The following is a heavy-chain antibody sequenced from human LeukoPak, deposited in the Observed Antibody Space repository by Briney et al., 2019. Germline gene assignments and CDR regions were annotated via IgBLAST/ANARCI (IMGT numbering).Heavy chain of an antibody. V-gene: IGHV4-61*02. J-gene: IGHJ2*01. CDR2: IYTSGST. D-gene: IGHD7-27*01. CDR3: ARYDWGVVYWYFDL. Sequence: PSQTLSLTCTVSGGSISSGSYYWSWIRQPAGKGLEWIGRIYTSGSTNYNPSLKSRVTISVDTSKNQFSLKLSSVTAADTAVYYCARYDWGVVYWYFDLWGRGTLATVSS. CDR1: GGSISSGSYY.